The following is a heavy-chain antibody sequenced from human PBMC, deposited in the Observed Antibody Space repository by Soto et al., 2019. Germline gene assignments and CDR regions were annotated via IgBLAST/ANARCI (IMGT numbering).Heavy chain of an antibody. J-gene: IGHJ5*02. CDR2: ITAGGGRT. CDR3: AKDIRYGDYVRWFDP. D-gene: IGHD5-12*01. Sequence: GGSLRLSCTASGFTFSTYAMTWVRQAPGGGLEGVSGITAGGGRTFYADSVKGRFTISRDNSRSTLYLQMNSLRAEDTAVYYCAKDIRYGDYVRWFDPWGQGTLVTVSS. V-gene: IGHV3-23*01. CDR1: GFTFSTYA.